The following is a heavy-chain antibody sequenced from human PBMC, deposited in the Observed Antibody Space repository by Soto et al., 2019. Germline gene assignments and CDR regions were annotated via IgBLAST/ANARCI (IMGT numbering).Heavy chain of an antibody. CDR2: ISTYNGDA. CDR1: GYTFSTSG. J-gene: IGHJ6*02. V-gene: IGHV1-18*01. CDR3: AREGPRPYYYYGMDV. Sequence: QAQLEQSGAEVKKPGASVKVSCKSSGYTFSTSGISWERQAPGQGLEWMGWISTYNGDANYAQRFQGRVTMTTDTSTSTTFMELRSLRSDDTAVYYCAREGPRPYYYYGMDVWGQGTTVTVSS. D-gene: IGHD6-6*01.